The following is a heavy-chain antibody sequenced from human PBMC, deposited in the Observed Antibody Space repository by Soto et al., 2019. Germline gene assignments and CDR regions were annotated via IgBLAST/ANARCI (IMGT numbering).Heavy chain of an antibody. J-gene: IGHJ4*02. V-gene: IGHV4-34*01. CDR2: VKDGGHA. Sequence: QVQLQQWGAGLLKPSETLSLNCAVTGGSLSGYYWRWIRQPPGKGLEWIGEVKDGGHANYSPSLRGRVTISSDTSNNQFLLRLYSVTAADTGVYYCARGQEGVVATHWDQGSLVTVSS. D-gene: IGHD5-12*01. CDR3: ARGQEGVVATH. CDR1: GGSLSGYY.